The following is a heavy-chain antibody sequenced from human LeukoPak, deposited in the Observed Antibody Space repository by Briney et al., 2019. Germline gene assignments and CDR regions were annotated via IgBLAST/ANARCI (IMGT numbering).Heavy chain of an antibody. CDR3: ARAGGYGLIDY. Sequence: SETLSLTCTVSGGSISNYYWNWIRQPPGKGLEWIGYIYYSGTTNYNPSLKSRVTISLDTSKNQFSLKVGSMTAADTAVYYCARAGGYGLIDYWGQGTMVTVSS. D-gene: IGHD5-18*01. J-gene: IGHJ4*02. CDR1: GGSISNYY. V-gene: IGHV4-59*12. CDR2: IYYSGTT.